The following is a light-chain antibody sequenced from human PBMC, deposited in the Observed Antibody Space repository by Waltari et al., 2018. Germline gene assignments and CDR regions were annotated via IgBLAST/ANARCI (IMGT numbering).Light chain of an antibody. CDR1: QSVSSNY. J-gene: IGKJ3*01. V-gene: IGKV3-20*01. CDR2: GAS. Sequence: EIVLTQSPGTLSLSPGERATLPCRASQSVSSNYFAWYQQTPGQAPRLLIYGASSRATGIPDRFSGSGSGTDFTLTISRLEPEDFAVYYCQQYGSSPFTFGPGTNVDIK. CDR3: QQYGSSPFT.